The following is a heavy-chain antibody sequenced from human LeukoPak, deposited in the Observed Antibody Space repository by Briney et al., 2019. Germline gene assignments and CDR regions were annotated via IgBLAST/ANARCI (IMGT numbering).Heavy chain of an antibody. J-gene: IGHJ4*02. CDR1: GFTFASYA. V-gene: IGHV3-7*03. Sequence: LPGGSLRLSCEASGFTFASYAMSWVRQAPGKGLEWVANIKQDGSEKYYVDSVKGRFTISRDNAKNSLYLQMNSLRAEDTAVYYCARASRYCSGGSCQKYWGQGALVTVSS. CDR2: IKQDGSEK. D-gene: IGHD2-15*01. CDR3: ARASRYCSGGSCQKY.